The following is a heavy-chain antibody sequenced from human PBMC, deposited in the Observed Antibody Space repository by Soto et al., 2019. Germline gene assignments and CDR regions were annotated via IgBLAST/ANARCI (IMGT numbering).Heavy chain of an antibody. CDR3: ARVGLSIVVVPAAIWFDP. CDR1: GGSISSGGYY. D-gene: IGHD2-2*01. J-gene: IGHJ5*02. V-gene: IGHV4-31*03. CDR2: IYYSGST. Sequence: SETLSLTCTVSGGSISSGGYYWSWIRQHPGKGLEWIGYIYYSGSTYYNPSLKSRVTISVDTSKNQFSLKLSSVTAADTAVYYCARVGLSIVVVPAAIWFDPWGQGTLVPVSS.